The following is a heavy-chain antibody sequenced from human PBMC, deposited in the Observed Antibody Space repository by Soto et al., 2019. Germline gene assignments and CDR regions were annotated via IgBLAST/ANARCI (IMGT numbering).Heavy chain of an antibody. CDR3: ARLGYDSSGYSSLCVDY. V-gene: IGHV3-30-3*01. D-gene: IGHD3-22*01. CDR2: ISYDGSNK. CDR1: GFTFSSYA. Sequence: GGSLRLSCAASGFTFSSYAMHWVRQAPGKGLEWVAVISYDGSNKYYADSVKGRFTISRDNSKNTLYLQMNSLRAEDTVVYYCARLGYDSSGYSSLCVDYWGQGTLVTVSS. J-gene: IGHJ4*02.